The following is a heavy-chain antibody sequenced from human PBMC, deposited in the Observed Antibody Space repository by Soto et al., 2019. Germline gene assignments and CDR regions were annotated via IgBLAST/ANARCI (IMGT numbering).Heavy chain of an antibody. J-gene: IGHJ4*02. D-gene: IGHD1-26*01. CDR2: MTPNTGDT. V-gene: IGHV1-8*01. Sequence: QVQLVQSGAEVKKPGASVKVSCRASGYNFTNYDINWVRQASGQGLEWMGWMTPNTGDTGFAQKFQGRVTMTRNTSISTGYMELSSLSSEDTAVYYCARVPSDSTTWDYWGQGTLVTVSS. CDR1: GYNFTNYD. CDR3: ARVPSDSTTWDY.